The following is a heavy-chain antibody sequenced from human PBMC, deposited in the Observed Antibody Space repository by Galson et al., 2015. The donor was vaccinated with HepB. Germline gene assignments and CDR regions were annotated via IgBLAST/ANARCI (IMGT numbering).Heavy chain of an antibody. CDR3: ARELKYSSSWYGYYYYGMDV. CDR1: GFTFSSYS. V-gene: IGHV3-21*01. Sequence: SLRLSCAASGFTFSSYSMNWVRQAPGKGLEWVSSISSSSSYIYYADSVKGRFTISRDNAKNSLYLQMNSLRAEDTAVYYCARELKYSSSWYGYYYYGMDVWGQGTTVTVSS. J-gene: IGHJ6*02. D-gene: IGHD6-13*01. CDR2: ISSSSSYI.